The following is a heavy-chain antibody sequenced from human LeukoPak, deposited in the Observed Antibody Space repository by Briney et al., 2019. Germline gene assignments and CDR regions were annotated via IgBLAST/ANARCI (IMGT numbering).Heavy chain of an antibody. CDR1: GDSISSSSYY. V-gene: IGHV4-39*01. CDR3: ARGRRARFLEWYPKAYMDV. Sequence: SETLSLTCTVSGDSISSSSYYWGWIRQPPGKGLEWIGTIYYSGSTYYNPSLKSRVTISVDTPKNQFSLKLSSVTAADTAVYYCARGRRARFLEWYPKAYMDVWGKGTTVTVSS. D-gene: IGHD3-3*01. CDR2: IYYSGST. J-gene: IGHJ6*03.